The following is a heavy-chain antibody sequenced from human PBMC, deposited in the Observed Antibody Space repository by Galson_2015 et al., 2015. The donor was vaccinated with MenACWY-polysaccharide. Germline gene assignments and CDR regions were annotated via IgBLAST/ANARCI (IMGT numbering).Heavy chain of an antibody. CDR2: IQYDGSNK. D-gene: IGHD2-15*01. CDR3: AREGSRIVFHAFDV. CDR1: GIKFYGSG. Sequence: SLRLSCAASGIKFYGSGMHWVRQAPGKGLEWVAVIQYDGSNKVYADSVKGRFSISRDNSKNTLYLQMNSLRAEDTAVYYCAREGSRIVFHAFDVWAMGHWSPSLQ. V-gene: IGHV3-33*05. J-gene: IGHJ3*01.